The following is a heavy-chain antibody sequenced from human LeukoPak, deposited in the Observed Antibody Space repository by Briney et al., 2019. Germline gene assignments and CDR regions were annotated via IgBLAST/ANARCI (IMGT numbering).Heavy chain of an antibody. Sequence: SVTLSLTCTVYAGSINSYHWMWMPQPPGKGGEWIGYIYYSGSNNYNPSLKSRVTISVDTSKNQFSLKLSPVTAADTAVYYCARANLWPSYYFDYWGQGTLVTVSS. J-gene: IGHJ4*02. CDR2: IYYSGSN. V-gene: IGHV4-59*01. CDR3: ARANLWPSYYFDY. CDR1: AGSINSYH. D-gene: IGHD3-10*01.